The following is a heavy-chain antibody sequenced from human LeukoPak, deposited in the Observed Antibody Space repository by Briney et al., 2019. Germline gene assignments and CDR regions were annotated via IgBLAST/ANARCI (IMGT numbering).Heavy chain of an antibody. V-gene: IGHV1-69*05. Sequence: GASVKVSCKASGGTFSSYAISWVRQAPGQGLEWMGGIIPIFGTANYAQKFQGRVTMTRDTSTSTVYMELSSLRSEDTAVYYCARVGGAIAVAGSRYHAFDIWGQGTMVTVSS. D-gene: IGHD6-19*01. CDR1: GGTFSSYA. CDR3: ARVGGAIAVAGSRYHAFDI. J-gene: IGHJ3*02. CDR2: IIPIFGTA.